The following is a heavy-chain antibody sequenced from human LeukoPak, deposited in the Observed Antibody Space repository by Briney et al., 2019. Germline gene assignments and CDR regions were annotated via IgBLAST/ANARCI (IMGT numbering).Heavy chain of an antibody. CDR2: ISGSGDNT. D-gene: IGHD1-26*01. Sequence: GGSLRLSCAASGFTFSSYAMSWVRQVPGKGLEWVSVISGSGDNTYYADSVKGRFTISRDNSRNTLYLQMNSLRAEDTAVFYCARAIVGATTRSFDYWGQGTLVTVSS. J-gene: IGHJ4*02. CDR3: ARAIVGATTRSFDY. CDR1: GFTFSSYA. V-gene: IGHV3-23*01.